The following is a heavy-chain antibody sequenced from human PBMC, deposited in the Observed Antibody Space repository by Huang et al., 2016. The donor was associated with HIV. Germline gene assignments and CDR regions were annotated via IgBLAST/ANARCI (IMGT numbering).Heavy chain of an antibody. CDR2: AYYSGNT. Sequence: QLQLQESCPGLVKPSETLSLTCTVSGGSISSGSYSWGWIRQPPGKVLEWIGKAYYSGNTYYNPSRKGRVTISVDTSKNQFSLKLSSVTAADTALYYCARHLDPDAYYYGMDVWGQGTTVIVSS. CDR1: GGSISSGSYS. J-gene: IGHJ6*02. V-gene: IGHV4-39*01. CDR3: ARHLDPDAYYYGMDV.